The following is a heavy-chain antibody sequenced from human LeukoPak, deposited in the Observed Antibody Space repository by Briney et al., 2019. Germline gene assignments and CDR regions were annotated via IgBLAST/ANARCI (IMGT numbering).Heavy chain of an antibody. Sequence: GASVKVSCKASGGTFSSYAISWVRQAPGQGLEWMGRIIPILGIANYAQKFQGRVTITADKSTSTAYMELSSLRSEDTAVYYCARDSTLTTVVTPGDAFDIWGQGTMVTVSS. CDR1: GGTFSSYA. V-gene: IGHV1-69*04. D-gene: IGHD4-23*01. J-gene: IGHJ3*02. CDR3: ARDSTLTTVVTPGDAFDI. CDR2: IIPILGIA.